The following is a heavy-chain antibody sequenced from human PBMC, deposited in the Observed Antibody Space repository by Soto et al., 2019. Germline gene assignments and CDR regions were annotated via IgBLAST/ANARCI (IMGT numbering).Heavy chain of an antibody. J-gene: IGHJ6*02. CDR1: GASVSGQY. CDR2: IIPTGST. V-gene: IGHV4-34*01. D-gene: IGHD3-10*01. Sequence: SETLSLTCAVSGASVSGQYWSWTRQPPGKGLEWVGEIIPTGSTTYNPSLKSRLSFSLDTSKNHFSLNLSSVSVADTAVYYCARGGITMAWNYYYYGMDVWGQGTTVTVSS. CDR3: ARGGITMAWNYYYYGMDV.